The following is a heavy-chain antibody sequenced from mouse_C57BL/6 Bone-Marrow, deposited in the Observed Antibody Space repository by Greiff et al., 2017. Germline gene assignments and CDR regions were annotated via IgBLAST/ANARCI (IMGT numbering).Heavy chain of an antibody. V-gene: IGHV1-64*01. CDR2: MHPNGGSP. D-gene: IGHD2-4*01. CDR1: GYTFTNYW. J-gene: IGHJ4*01. CDR3: EKSNEYDDYTRSN. Sequence: VQLQQPGAELVKPGASVKLSCKASGYTFTNYWMHWVKQRPGQGLEWIGMMHPNGGSPDYNEKFKSEATLSVDKSSRTAYMELSSLTCEDTAVYYCEKSNEYDDYTRSNWGQGKSVTVSS.